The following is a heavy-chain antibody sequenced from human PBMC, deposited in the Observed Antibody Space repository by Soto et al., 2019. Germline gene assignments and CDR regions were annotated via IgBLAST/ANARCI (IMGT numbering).Heavy chain of an antibody. Sequence: INSAEHAKGQGLEWMGWRNPNSGNTGYAQKFQGRVTMTRNTSISTAYMELSSRRSEDTAVYYCAKLTMLDPERGFAYWGQGTLVTGSS. CDR2: RNPNSGNT. CDR3: AKLTMLDPERGFAY. J-gene: IGHJ4*02. V-gene: IGHV1-8*01. D-gene: IGHD2-8*01.